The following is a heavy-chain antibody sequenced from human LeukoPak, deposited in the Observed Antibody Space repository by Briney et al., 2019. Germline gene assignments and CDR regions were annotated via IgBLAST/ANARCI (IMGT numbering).Heavy chain of an antibody. D-gene: IGHD7-27*01. CDR1: GFTFSNYV. Sequence: PGGSLRLSCAASGFTFSNYVMSWVRQAPGKGLEWVSAISGSGDWTYYADSVKGRFTVSRDNSKNTLFLQMNSLRAEDTAVYYCAKDGGLWVSAHWGDSWGRGTLVTVSS. J-gene: IGHJ4*02. V-gene: IGHV3-23*01. CDR2: ISGSGDWT. CDR3: AKDGGLWVSAHWGDS.